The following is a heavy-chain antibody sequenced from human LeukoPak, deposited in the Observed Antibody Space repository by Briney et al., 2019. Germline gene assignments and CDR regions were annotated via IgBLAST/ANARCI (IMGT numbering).Heavy chain of an antibody. V-gene: IGHV4-61*02. CDR1: GVSISSGSYY. CDR3: ARDTAARLGDY. Sequence: SETLSLTCTVSGVSISSGSYYWSWIRQPAGKGLEWIGRIYTSGSTNYNPSLKSRVTISVDTSKNQFSLKLSSVTAADTAVYYCARDTAARLGDYWGQGTLVTVSS. CDR2: IYTSGST. J-gene: IGHJ4*02. D-gene: IGHD6-6*01.